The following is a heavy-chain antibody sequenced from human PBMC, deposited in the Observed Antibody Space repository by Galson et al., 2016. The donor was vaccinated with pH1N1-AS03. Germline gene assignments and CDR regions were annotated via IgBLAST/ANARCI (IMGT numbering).Heavy chain of an antibody. Sequence: SETLSLTCSVSGGSISNYYWSWIRQSPGKGLEWIGYIYKIGSTNYNPSLKSRVTISIDTSKNQFSLKLTSVTAADTAVYYCARHNPPGDYGGSHWYVDLWGRGTLVTVSS. D-gene: IGHD4-23*01. J-gene: IGHJ2*01. CDR3: ARHNPPGDYGGSHWYVDL. CDR2: IYKIGST. CDR1: GGSISNYY. V-gene: IGHV4-59*08.